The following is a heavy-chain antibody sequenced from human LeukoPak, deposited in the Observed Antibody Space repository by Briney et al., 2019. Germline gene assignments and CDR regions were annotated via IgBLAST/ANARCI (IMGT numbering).Heavy chain of an antibody. J-gene: IGHJ4*02. D-gene: IGHD1-26*01. V-gene: IGHV3-21*01. CDR3: ARGASGRYFLFIDS. Sequence: KSGGSLRLSCVASGFTFSSYTMNWVRRARGKGLEWVSSICCYGYYMSYADSLRGRFTTSRDNAENTVYLQMNSLRAEDTAVYYCARGASGRYFLFIDSWGQGTLVTVSS. CDR1: GFTFSSYT. CDR2: ICCYGYYM.